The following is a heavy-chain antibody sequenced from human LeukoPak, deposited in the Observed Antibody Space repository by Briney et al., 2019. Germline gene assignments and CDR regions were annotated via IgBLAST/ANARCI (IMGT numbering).Heavy chain of an antibody. CDR3: ASNPLGGSYSRLVGWFFYY. V-gene: IGHV1-46*01. Sequence: VSVNVSFMTSRYTFTSYYMLCVRQAPGQGLEWMGIINPSGGSTSYAQKFQGRVTMTRDTSISTAYMELSRLRSDDTAVYYCASNPLGGSYSRLVGWFFYYFGEGRLVAVSS. J-gene: IGHJ4*02. CDR1: RYTFTSYY. D-gene: IGHD1-26*01. CDR2: INPSGGST.